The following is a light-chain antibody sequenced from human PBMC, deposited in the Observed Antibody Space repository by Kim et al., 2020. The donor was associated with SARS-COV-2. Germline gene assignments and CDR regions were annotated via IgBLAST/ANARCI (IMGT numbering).Light chain of an antibody. CDR3: QVWDSSSDHPVV. Sequence: SYELTQTPSVSVAPGKTARITCGGNNIGSKSVHWYQQKPGQAPVLVIYYDSDRPSGIPERFSGSNSGNTATLTISRVEAGDEADYYCQVWDSSSDHPVVFGGGTQLTVL. V-gene: IGLV3-21*04. CDR2: YDS. CDR1: NIGSKS. J-gene: IGLJ2*01.